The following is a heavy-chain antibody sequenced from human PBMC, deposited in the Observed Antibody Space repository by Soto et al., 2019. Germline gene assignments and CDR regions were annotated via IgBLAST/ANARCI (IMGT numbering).Heavy chain of an antibody. Sequence: SETLSLTCTVSGGSISSSSYYWGWIRQPPGKGLEWIGSIYYSGSTYYNPSLKSRVTISVDTSKNQFSLKLSSVTAADTAVYYCARLYCSGGSCRTIFDYWGQGTLVTVSS. J-gene: IGHJ4*02. V-gene: IGHV4-39*01. CDR2: IYYSGST. CDR1: GGSISSSSYY. D-gene: IGHD2-15*01. CDR3: ARLYCSGGSCRTIFDY.